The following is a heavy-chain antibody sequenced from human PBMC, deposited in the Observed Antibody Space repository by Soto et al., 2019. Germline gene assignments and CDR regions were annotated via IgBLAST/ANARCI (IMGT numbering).Heavy chain of an antibody. V-gene: IGHV1-2*02. J-gene: IGHJ6*02. CDR3: VYYCAKSNYRGDDYFQYGLDV. Sequence: GXSVKVACKASGYSLTGYALHWVRQAPGQGLQWMGWINPKSGATDYAQKFQGRVTMTREMSTNTAYLELSGLRSDDTADDTAVYYCAKSNYRGDDYFQYGLDVWGQGTTVTVSS. D-gene: IGHD2-21*02. CDR2: INPKSGAT. CDR1: GYSLTGYA.